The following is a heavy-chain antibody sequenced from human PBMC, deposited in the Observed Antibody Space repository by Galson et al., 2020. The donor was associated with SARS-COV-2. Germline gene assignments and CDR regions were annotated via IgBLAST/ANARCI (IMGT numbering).Heavy chain of an antibody. CDR1: GFSFSDYY. V-gene: IGHV3-11*01. Sequence: GGSLRLSCAASGFSFSDYYMSWIRQVPGKGLEWLSYISSSATTTYYPDSVKGRFTISRDNFKNSLYLQMNNLRAEDTAVYYCARAATVGATRRYDFDYWGQGTLVTVSS. CDR2: ISSSATTT. J-gene: IGHJ4*02. D-gene: IGHD1-26*01. CDR3: ARAATVGATRRYDFDY.